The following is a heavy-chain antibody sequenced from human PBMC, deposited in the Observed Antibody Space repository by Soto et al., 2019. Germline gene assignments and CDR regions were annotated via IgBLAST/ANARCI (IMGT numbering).Heavy chain of an antibody. D-gene: IGHD3-9*01. CDR1: GGTFNNYG. Sequence: QVQLVQSGAEVKKPGSSVKVSCKASGGTFNNYGMGWVRQAPGQGLEWMGGIIPKTRRTNYAQKFQGRVTVAADASRTTAYMELRGLRSEDTAVYYCASWDYDVLTGYSYDDWGQGTLVTVSS. CDR3: ASWDYDVLTGYSYDD. J-gene: IGHJ4*02. CDR2: IIPKTRRT. V-gene: IGHV1-69*01.